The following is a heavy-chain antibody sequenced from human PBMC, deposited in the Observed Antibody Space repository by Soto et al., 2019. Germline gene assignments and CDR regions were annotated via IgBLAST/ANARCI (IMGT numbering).Heavy chain of an antibody. V-gene: IGHV5-51*01. D-gene: IGHD2-15*01. J-gene: IGHJ6*02. CDR2: IYPGDSDT. CDR1: GYTFTDYW. CDR3: SRHSRKFRGSHYALDV. Sequence: PGESLKISCKGSGYTFTDYWIGWVRQLPGKGLEWMGIIYPGDSDTSYSPSFQGHVTITVDKSTSTAYLQWNTLKASDTAIYYCSRHSRKFRGSHYALDVWGQGTTVTVSS.